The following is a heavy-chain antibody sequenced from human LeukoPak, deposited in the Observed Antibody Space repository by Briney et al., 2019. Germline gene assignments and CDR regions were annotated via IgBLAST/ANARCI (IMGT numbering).Heavy chain of an antibody. D-gene: IGHD5-18*01. Sequence: SVKVSCKASGGTFSSYAISWVRQAPGQGLEWMGRIIPILGIANYAQKFQGRVTITADKSTSTAYMELSSLRSEDTAVYYCARDRGNSYGHIYDYWGQGTLVTVSS. V-gene: IGHV1-69*04. CDR1: GGTFSSYA. J-gene: IGHJ4*02. CDR3: ARDRGNSYGHIYDY. CDR2: IIPILGIA.